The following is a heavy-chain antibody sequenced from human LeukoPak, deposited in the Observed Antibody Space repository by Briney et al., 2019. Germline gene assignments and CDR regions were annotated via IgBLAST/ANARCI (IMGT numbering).Heavy chain of an antibody. J-gene: IGHJ6*02. Sequence: SQTLSLTCTVSGGSISSGDYYWSWIRQPPAKGLEWIGYIYYSGSTYYNPSLKSRVTISVDTSKNQFSLKLSSVTAADTAVYYCARDGPRYGMDVWGQGTTVTVSS. CDR2: IYYSGST. V-gene: IGHV4-30-4*01. CDR1: GGSISSGDYY. CDR3: ARDGPRYGMDV.